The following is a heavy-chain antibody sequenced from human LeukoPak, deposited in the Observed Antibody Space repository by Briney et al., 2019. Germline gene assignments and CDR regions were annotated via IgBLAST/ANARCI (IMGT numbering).Heavy chain of an antibody. CDR1: GFTFSSYS. CDR3: ARDEPYGSGSPPLD. V-gene: IGHV3-48*04. Sequence: GGSLRLSCAASGFTFSSYSMNWVRQAPGKGLEWVSYISSSSGTIYYADFVKGRFTISRDNAKNSVYLQMNTLRAEDTAVYYCARDEPYGSGSPPLDWGQGTLVTVSS. D-gene: IGHD3-10*01. CDR2: ISSSSGTI. J-gene: IGHJ4*02.